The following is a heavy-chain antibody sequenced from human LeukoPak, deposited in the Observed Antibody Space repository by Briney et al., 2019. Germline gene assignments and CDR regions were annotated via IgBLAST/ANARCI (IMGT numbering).Heavy chain of an antibody. V-gene: IGHV3-21*01. CDR1: GFTFSSYS. CDR2: ISSSSSYI. J-gene: IGHJ4*02. Sequence: PGGSLRLSCAASGFTFSSYSMNWVRQAPGKGLEWVSSISSSSSYIYYADSVKGRFTISRDNAKNSLYLQMNSLRAEDTAMYYCARAKMSYDSSGNFDYWGQGTLVTVSS. D-gene: IGHD3-22*01. CDR3: ARAKMSYDSSGNFDY.